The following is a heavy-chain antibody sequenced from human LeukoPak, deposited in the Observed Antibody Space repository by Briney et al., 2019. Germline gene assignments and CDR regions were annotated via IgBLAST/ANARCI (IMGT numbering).Heavy chain of an antibody. Sequence: PSETLSLTCTVSGGSLSSYYWSWNRQPAGKGLEWIGRIYTSGSTNYNPSPKSRVTMSVDTSKNQFSLKLSSVTAADTAVYYCARDRILHSSGWYGYWGQGTLVTVSS. CDR3: ARDRILHSSGWYGY. J-gene: IGHJ4*02. CDR1: GGSLSSYY. V-gene: IGHV4-4*07. CDR2: IYTSGST. D-gene: IGHD6-19*01.